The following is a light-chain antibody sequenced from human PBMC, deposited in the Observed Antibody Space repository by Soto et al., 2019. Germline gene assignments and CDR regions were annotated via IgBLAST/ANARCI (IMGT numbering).Light chain of an antibody. J-gene: IGKJ1*01. CDR2: GAC. V-gene: IGKV3-20*01. Sequence: ILVTQYQGTLSLSAWERATLPWRASQSVSNNYLAWYQKKPGQAPSLLSYGACKWATGMLDRLSGSGSGTDFIVINSRREPEDFAVYYWKEYGSSRVFGQGTKVDIK. CDR3: KEYGSSRV. CDR1: QSVSNNY.